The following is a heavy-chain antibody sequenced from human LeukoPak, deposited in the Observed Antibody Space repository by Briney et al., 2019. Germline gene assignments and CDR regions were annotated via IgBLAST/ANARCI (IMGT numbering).Heavy chain of an antibody. D-gene: IGHD2-21*02. CDR2: ISSSSTFI. V-gene: IGHV3-21*01. J-gene: IGHJ3*02. CDR1: GFPFSSYS. CDR3: AGAYCGGDCYWGVAFDI. Sequence: GGSLRLSCAASGFPFSSYSMNWVRQAPGKGLEWVSYISSSSTFIFYADSVKGRFTISRDNAKNSLYLQVNSLRAEDTAVYYCAGAYCGGDCYWGVAFDIWGQGTMVTVSS.